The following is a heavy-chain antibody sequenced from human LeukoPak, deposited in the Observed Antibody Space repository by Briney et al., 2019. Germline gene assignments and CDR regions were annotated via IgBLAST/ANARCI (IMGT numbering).Heavy chain of an antibody. CDR2: IYHSGST. J-gene: IGHJ6*03. Sequence: SETLSLTCAVSGGSISSSNWWSWVRQPPGKGLEWIGEIYHSGSTNYNPSLKSRVTISVDKSKNQFSLKLSSVTAADTAVYYCARDRRVRGYYYYYYMDVWGKGTTVTVSS. D-gene: IGHD3-10*01. V-gene: IGHV4-4*02. CDR3: ARDRRVRGYYYYYYMDV. CDR1: GGSISSSNW.